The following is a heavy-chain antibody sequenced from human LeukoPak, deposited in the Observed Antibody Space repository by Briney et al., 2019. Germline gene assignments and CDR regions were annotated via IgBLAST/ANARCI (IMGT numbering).Heavy chain of an antibody. D-gene: IGHD1-26*01. V-gene: IGHV3-23*01. CDR3: AKHSGSYSGGLPIDY. J-gene: IGHJ4*02. CDR2: ISGSGGST. CDR1: GFTFSSYA. Sequence: GGSLRLSCAASGFTFSSYAMSWVRQAPGKGLEWVSAISGSGGSTYYADSVKGRFTISRDNSKNTLYLQMNSLRAEDTAVYYCAKHSGSYSGGLPIDYWGQGTLVTLSS.